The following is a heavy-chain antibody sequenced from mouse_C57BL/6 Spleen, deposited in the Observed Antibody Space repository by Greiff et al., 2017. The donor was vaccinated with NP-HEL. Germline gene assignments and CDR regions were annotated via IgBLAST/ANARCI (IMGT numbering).Heavy chain of an antibody. CDR2: ISSGSSTI. Sequence: EVKVEESGGGLVKPGGSLKLSCAASGFTFSDYGMHWVRQAPEKGLEWVAYISSGSSTIYYADTVKGRFTISRDNAKNTLFLQMTSLRSEDTAMYYCARPGDDYGDYYAMDYWGQGTSVTVSS. CDR3: ARPGDDYGDYYAMDY. D-gene: IGHD1-1*01. J-gene: IGHJ4*01. CDR1: GFTFSDYG. V-gene: IGHV5-17*01.